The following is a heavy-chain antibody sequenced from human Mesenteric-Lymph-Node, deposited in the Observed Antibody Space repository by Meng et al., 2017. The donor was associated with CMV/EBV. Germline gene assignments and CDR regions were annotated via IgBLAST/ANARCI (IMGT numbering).Heavy chain of an antibody. J-gene: IGHJ4*02. D-gene: IGHD4-17*01. CDR2: IYYSEST. V-gene: IGHV4-39*01. CDR3: ARGGLRYYFDY. Sequence: GTVSGGSISSSNSYWGWIRQPPGKGLEWIGSIYYSESTFYNPSLKSRVTISLDTSKNQFSLKLSSVTAADTAVYYCARGGLRYYFDYWGQGTLVTVSS. CDR1: GGSISSSNSY.